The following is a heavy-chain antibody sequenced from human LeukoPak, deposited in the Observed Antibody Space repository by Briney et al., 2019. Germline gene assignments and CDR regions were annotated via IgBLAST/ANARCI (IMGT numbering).Heavy chain of an antibody. J-gene: IGHJ5*02. D-gene: IGHD3-10*01. CDR1: GFTFSSYS. V-gene: IGHV3-21*01. Sequence: PGGSLRLSCAASGFTFSSYSMNWVRQAPGKGLEWVSSISSSSSYIYYADSVKGRFTISRDNAKNSLYLQMNSPRAEDTAVYYCARDSGSIYYYGSGSPQSYNWFDPWGQGTLVTVSS. CDR2: ISSSSSYI. CDR3: ARDSGSIYYYGSGSPQSYNWFDP.